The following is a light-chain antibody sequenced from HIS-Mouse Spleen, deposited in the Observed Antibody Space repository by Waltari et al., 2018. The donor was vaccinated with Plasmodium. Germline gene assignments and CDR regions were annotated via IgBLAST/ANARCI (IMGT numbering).Light chain of an antibody. Sequence: QSALTQPRSVSGSPGQSVTISCTGTSSDVGGYNYVSWYQQHPGKAPKLMIYDGSKRPSGVPECFSGSKSGNTASLTISGLQAEDEADYDCCSYAGSYTWVFGGGTKLTVL. V-gene: IGLV2-11*01. CDR2: DGS. CDR1: SSDVGGYNY. CDR3: CSYAGSYTWV. J-gene: IGLJ2*01.